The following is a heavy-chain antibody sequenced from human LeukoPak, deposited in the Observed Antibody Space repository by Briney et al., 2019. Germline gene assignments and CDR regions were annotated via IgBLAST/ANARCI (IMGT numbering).Heavy chain of an antibody. J-gene: IGHJ4*02. CDR1: GGSISSYY. Sequence: DPSETLSLTRTVSGGSISSYYWSWIRQPPGKGLEWIGYIYYSGSTNYNPSLKSRVTISVDTSKNQFSLKLSSVTAADTAVYYCARGSGSSGWYYFDYWGQGTLVTVSS. CDR3: ARGSGSSGWYYFDY. V-gene: IGHV4-59*01. D-gene: IGHD6-19*01. CDR2: IYYSGST.